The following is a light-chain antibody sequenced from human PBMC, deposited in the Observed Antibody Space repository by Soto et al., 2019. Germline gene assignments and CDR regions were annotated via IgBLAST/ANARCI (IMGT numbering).Light chain of an antibody. V-gene: IGLV3-21*04. Sequence: SSELTQPPSVSVAPGKTARITCGGNNIGSKSVHWYQQKPRQAPVLVIYYDSDRPSGIPERFSGSNSGNTATLTISRVEAGDEADYCCQVWDSSSDHVVFGGGTKLTVL. CDR3: QVWDSSSDHVV. CDR1: NIGSKS. CDR2: YDS. J-gene: IGLJ2*01.